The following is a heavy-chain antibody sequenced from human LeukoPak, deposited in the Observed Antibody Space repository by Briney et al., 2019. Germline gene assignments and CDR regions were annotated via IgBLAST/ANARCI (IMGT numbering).Heavy chain of an antibody. CDR2: IRFDGSNR. J-gene: IGHJ4*02. V-gene: IGHV3-30*02. CDR3: AKGGYYFDY. CDR1: GLTFSTIG. Sequence: GGSLRLSCAASGLTFSTIGMHWVRQAPGKGLEWVAFIRFDGSNRYYAESLNGRFTIYRDNSKNTLYLQMNSLRAEDTAIYFCAKGGYYFDYWVQAAMVSVCS.